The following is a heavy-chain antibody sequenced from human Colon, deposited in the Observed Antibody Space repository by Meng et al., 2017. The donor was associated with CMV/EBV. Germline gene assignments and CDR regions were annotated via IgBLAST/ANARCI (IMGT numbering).Heavy chain of an antibody. J-gene: IGHJ4*02. CDR2: INQSGST. Sequence: QGTLHQWAEGLLKTSWTLSLTCGVSGGSLSGYYWTWIRQSPGKGLEWIGEINQSGSTNYNPSLKSRVTVSVDTSKNQFSLRVTSVTAADSALYYCAREAGPFFGVIVYDSWGQGTLVTVSS. CDR1: GGSLSGYY. V-gene: IGHV4-34*01. D-gene: IGHD3-3*01. CDR3: AREAGPFFGVIVYDS.